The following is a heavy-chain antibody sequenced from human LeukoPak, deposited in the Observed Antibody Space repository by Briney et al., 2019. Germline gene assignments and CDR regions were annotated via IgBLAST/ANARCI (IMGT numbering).Heavy chain of an antibody. J-gene: IGHJ4*02. CDR2: INHSGST. D-gene: IGHD1-26*01. CDR1: GGSFSGYY. V-gene: IGHV4-34*01. CDR3: ARRGGSYHSYYFDY. Sequence: SETLSLTCAVYGGSFSGYYWSWIRQPPGKGLEWIGEINHSGSTNYNPSLKSRVTISVDTSKNQFSLKLSSVTAADTAVYYCARRGGSYHSYYFDYWGQGTLVTVSS.